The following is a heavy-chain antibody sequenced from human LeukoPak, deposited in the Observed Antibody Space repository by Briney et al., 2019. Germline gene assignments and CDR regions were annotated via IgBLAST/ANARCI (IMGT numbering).Heavy chain of an antibody. V-gene: IGHV3-21*01. CDR1: GFTFTSYN. CDR3: ARDLFSSGQEYYYYGMDV. CDR2: ISSSSSYI. D-gene: IGHD6-19*01. J-gene: IGHJ6*02. Sequence: GGSLRLSCAASGFTFTSYNMNWVRQAPGKGLEWVSSISSSSSYIYYADSVKGRFTISRDNAKNSLYLQMNSLRAEDTAVYYCARDLFSSGQEYYYYGMDVWGQGTTVTVSS.